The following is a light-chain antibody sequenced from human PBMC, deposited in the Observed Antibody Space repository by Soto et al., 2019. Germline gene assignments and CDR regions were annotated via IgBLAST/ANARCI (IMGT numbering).Light chain of an antibody. J-gene: IGKJ3*01. CDR1: QDISNY. V-gene: IGKV1-33*01. CDR3: QQDDNLPPFT. Sequence: DIQMTQSPSSLSASVGARVTITCQASQDISNYLNWYQQKPGKAPKLLIYDASNLETGDPSRFSGSGSGTDFTFTISSLQPEDIATYYCQQDDNLPPFTFGPGTKVDIK. CDR2: DAS.